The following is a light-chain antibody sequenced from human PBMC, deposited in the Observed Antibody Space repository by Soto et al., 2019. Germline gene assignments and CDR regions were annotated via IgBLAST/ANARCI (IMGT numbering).Light chain of an antibody. CDR1: QSISNW. J-gene: IGKJ1*01. CDR3: QQYNSYSRT. V-gene: IGKV1-5*03. Sequence: DIQMTQSPSTLSASVGDRVTITCRASQSISNWLAWYQQKPGKAPKLLIYKASSLESGVPSSFSGSGSGTEFTLTISSLQPDDFATYYCQQYNSYSRTFGQGTRVEIK. CDR2: KAS.